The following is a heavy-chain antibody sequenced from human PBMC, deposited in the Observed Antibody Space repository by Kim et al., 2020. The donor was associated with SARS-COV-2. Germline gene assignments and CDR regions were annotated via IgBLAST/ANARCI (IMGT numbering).Heavy chain of an antibody. J-gene: IGHJ6*02. CDR1: GFTFSSYG. CDR3: AKELKITIFGVVISATHYYYYGMDV. V-gene: IGHV3-30*18. CDR2: ISYDGSNK. Sequence: GGSLRLSCAASGFTFSSYGMHWVRQAPGKGLEWVVVISYDGSNKYYADSVKGRFTISRDNSKNTLYLQMNSLRAEDTAVYYCAKELKITIFGVVISATHYYYYGMDVWGQGTTVTVSS. D-gene: IGHD3-3*01.